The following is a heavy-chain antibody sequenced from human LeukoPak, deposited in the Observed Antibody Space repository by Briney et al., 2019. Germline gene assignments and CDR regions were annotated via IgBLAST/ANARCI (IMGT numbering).Heavy chain of an antibody. CDR2: IYYSGST. D-gene: IGHD4-17*01. CDR3: ARESDYGDYHMDV. CDR1: GGSFSDYY. V-gene: IGHV4-59*01. Sequence: SETLSLTCIVSGGSFSDYYWSWIRQPAGKGLEWIGYIYYSGSTNYNPSLKSRVTISVDTSKNQFSLKLSSVTAADTAVYYCARESDYGDYHMDVWGQGTTVTVSS. J-gene: IGHJ6*02.